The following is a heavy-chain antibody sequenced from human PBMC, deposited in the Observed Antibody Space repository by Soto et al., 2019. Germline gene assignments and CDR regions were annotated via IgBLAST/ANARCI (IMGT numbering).Heavy chain of an antibody. D-gene: IGHD6-13*01. Sequence: PXETLSLTFTVAGGSTSSGGSCWSWIRQQPGKGLEWIGYIYYSGSTYYNPSLKSRVTISVDTSKNQFSLKLSSVTAADTAVYYCAREGISSSWYYYGMDVWGQGTTVTVSS. CDR3: AREGISSSWYYYGMDV. J-gene: IGHJ6*02. CDR1: GGSTSSGGSC. V-gene: IGHV4-31*03. CDR2: IYYSGST.